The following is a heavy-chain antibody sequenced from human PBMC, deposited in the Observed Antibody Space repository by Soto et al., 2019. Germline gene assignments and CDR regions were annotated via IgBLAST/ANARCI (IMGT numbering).Heavy chain of an antibody. V-gene: IGHV1-8*01. J-gene: IGHJ6*03. D-gene: IGHD2-2*01. CDR3: ARARGYCSSTSCYVGYYYYYMDV. CDR1: GYTLTSYD. Sequence: ASVKVSCKASGYTLTSYDINWVRQATGQGLEWMGWMNPNSGNTGYAQKFQGRVTMTRNTSISTAYMELSSLRSEDTAVYYCARARGYCSSTSCYVGYYYYYMDVWGKGTTVTVSS. CDR2: MNPNSGNT.